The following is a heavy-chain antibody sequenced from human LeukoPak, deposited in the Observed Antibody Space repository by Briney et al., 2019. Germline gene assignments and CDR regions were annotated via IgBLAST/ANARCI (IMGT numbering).Heavy chain of an antibody. Sequence: PSQTLSLTCTVSGGSISSGGYYWSWIRQHPGKGLEWIGYIYYSGSTYYNPSLKSRVTISVDTSKNQFSLKLSSVTAADTAVYYCARDTVPAAGTIWGALDYWGQGTLVTVSS. CDR1: GGSISSGGYY. CDR3: ARDTVPAAGTIWGALDY. V-gene: IGHV4-31*03. D-gene: IGHD6-13*01. J-gene: IGHJ4*02. CDR2: IYYSGST.